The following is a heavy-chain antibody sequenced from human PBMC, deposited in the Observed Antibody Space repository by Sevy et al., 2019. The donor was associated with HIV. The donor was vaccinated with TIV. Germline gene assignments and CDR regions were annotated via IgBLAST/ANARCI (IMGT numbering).Heavy chain of an antibody. CDR2: IYNSGST. D-gene: IGHD3-3*01. CDR3: ARGYYDSWTGTIDCDYGLGV. Sequence: SETLSLTCTVSGGSMSSGSYYWTWIRQPAGKGLEWLGRIYNSGSTNYNPSLKSRLTMSVDTSKNQFSVKLSSVTATDTAVYYCARGYYDSWTGTIDCDYGLGVWGQGTTVTVSS. CDR1: GGSMSSGSYY. J-gene: IGHJ6*02. V-gene: IGHV4-61*02.